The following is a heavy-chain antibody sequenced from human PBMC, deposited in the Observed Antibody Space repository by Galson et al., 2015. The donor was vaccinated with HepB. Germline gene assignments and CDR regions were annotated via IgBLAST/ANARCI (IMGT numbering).Heavy chain of an antibody. Sequence: LRLSCAASGFTFSSYGMHWVRQAPGKGLEWVAYIRFDGTDEEYADSVKGRFTISRDNSKNRLYLQMNSLRVEDTAVYYCASPVYSSSRDAFDIWGQGTMVTVS. J-gene: IGHJ3*02. D-gene: IGHD6-13*01. CDR3: ASPVYSSSRDAFDI. CDR1: GFTFSSYG. CDR2: IRFDGTDE. V-gene: IGHV3-30*02.